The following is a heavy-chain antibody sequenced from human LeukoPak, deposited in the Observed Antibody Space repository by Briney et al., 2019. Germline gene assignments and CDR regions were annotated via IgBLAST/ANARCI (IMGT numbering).Heavy chain of an antibody. CDR1: GGSISSGDYY. CDR2: IYYSGST. J-gene: IGHJ3*02. D-gene: IGHD1-26*01. V-gene: IGHV4-30-4*01. Sequence: PSQTLSLTCTVSGGSISSGDYYWSWLRQPPGKGLEWIGYIYYSGSTYYNPSLKSRVTISVDTSKNQFSLKLSSVTAADTAAYYCARYCPGAGDAFDIWGQGTMVTVSS. CDR3: ARYCPGAGDAFDI.